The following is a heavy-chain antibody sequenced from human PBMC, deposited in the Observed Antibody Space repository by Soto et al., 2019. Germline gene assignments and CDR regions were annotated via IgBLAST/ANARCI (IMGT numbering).Heavy chain of an antibody. CDR2: IKSKTDGGTT. V-gene: IGHV3-15*07. CDR3: TTDSYSPIIIALFAY. J-gene: IGHJ4*01. CDR1: GVSFRNAW. Sequence: HGGSLRLACASSGVSFRNAWINWVRQAQGKGLEWVGRIKSKTDGGTTDFAEPVKGRFAISRDDSNNMVYLQMSSLKIEDTAVYYCTTDSYSPIIIALFAYWGNGTLVTV. D-gene: IGHD1-26*01.